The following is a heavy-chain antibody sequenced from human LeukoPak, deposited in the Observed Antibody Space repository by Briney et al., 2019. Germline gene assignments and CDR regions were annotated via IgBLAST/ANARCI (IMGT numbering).Heavy chain of an antibody. V-gene: IGHV3-11*05. D-gene: IGHD6-19*01. CDR1: GFTFSDCY. CDR2: ISSSSSYT. J-gene: IGHJ4*02. Sequence: GGSLRLSCAASGFTFSDCYMSWIRQAPGKGLEWVSYISSSSSYTNYADSVKGRFTISRDNAKNSLYLQMNSLRAEDTAVYYCARGSVAGGLNDYWGQGTLVTVYS. CDR3: ARGSVAGGLNDY.